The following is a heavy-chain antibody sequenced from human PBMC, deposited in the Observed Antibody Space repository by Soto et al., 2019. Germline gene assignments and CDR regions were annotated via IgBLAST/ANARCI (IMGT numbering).Heavy chain of an antibody. D-gene: IGHD2-2*01. J-gene: IGHJ2*01. V-gene: IGHV4-39*01. CDR3: ARQSGPAAQVDL. Sequence: QLQLQESGPGLVKPSETLSLTCTVSGGSISSSSYYWGWIRQPPGKGLEWIGSIYYSGSTYYNPSLKRRVPISVDPSKNPFSLKLSSVTAADTAVYYCARQSGPAAQVDLWGRGTLVTVSS. CDR1: GGSISSSSYY. CDR2: IYYSGST.